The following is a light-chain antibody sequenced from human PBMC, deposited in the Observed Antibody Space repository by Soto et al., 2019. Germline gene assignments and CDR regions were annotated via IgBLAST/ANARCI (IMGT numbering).Light chain of an antibody. V-gene: IGLV1-51*01. J-gene: IGLJ2*01. CDR3: GTWDSGLTAGV. Sequence: QSVLTQPPSVSAAPGQRVTISCSGSASNVGTHFVSWYQHLPGAAPKLLIYDNDERPSEIPDRFSGSKSDTSATLTITGLQTEDEADYYCGTWDSGLTAGVFGGGTKLTVL. CDR2: DND. CDR1: ASNVGTHF.